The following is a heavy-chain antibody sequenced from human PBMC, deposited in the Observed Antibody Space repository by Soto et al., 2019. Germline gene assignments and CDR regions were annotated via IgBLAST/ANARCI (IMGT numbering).Heavy chain of an antibody. CDR2: ISHTGRT. V-gene: IGHV4-30-2*01. CDR1: GGSISSGNTYA. J-gene: IGHJ5*02. Sequence: QLQLQESGSGLVKPSQTLSLTCAVSGGSISSGNTYAWSWIRQPPGKGLEWIGSISHTGRTSYNPSLQVRFTMSVDKSKNQFSLKLSSVTAADMAVDYCARAVAPYLGTWFDPWGQGSLVIVSS. D-gene: IGHD3-16*01. CDR3: ARAVAPYLGTWFDP.